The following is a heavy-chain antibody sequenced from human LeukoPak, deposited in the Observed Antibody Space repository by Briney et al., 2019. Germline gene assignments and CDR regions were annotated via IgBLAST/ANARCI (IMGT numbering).Heavy chain of an antibody. V-gene: IGHV1-2*02. Sequence: ASVKVSCKTFGYTFTGYNMHWVRQAPGQGLEWMGWVSPNSGDTNYAQKFQGRVTMTRDTSINTAYMELRRLRSDDTAVYYCAPTDVEYFDYWGQGTLVTVSS. CDR2: VSPNSGDT. CDR3: APTDVEYFDY. J-gene: IGHJ4*02. D-gene: IGHD3-3*01. CDR1: GYTFTGYN.